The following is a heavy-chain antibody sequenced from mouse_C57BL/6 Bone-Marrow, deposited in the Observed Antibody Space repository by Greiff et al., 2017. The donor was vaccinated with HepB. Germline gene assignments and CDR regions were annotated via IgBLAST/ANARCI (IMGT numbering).Heavy chain of an antibody. CDR1: GYAFSSSW. Sequence: QVQLQQSGPELVKPGASVKLSCTASGYAFSSSWMNWVKQRPGKGLEWIGRICPGDGETNYNGKFKGQATLTADKSTSTAYMQLSSLTSEDSAVYFCARPPIYYDYDVWYFDVWGTGTTVTVSS. CDR2: ICPGDGET. D-gene: IGHD2-4*01. V-gene: IGHV1-82*01. CDR3: ARPPIYYDYDVWYFDV. J-gene: IGHJ1*03.